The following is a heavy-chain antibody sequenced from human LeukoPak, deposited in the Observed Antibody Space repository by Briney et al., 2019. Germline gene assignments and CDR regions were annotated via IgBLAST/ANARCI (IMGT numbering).Heavy chain of an antibody. CDR3: AKDRTHFRSGPDY. D-gene: IGHD3-3*01. CDR1: GFTFSSYG. Sequence: GGSLRLSCTASGFTFSSYGMHWDRQAPGKGLKWVTFITYSGSNKYFADSVKGRFTISRDNSKNTLFLQMNSQRAEDTAVYYCAKDRTHFRSGPDYWGQGTLVTVSS. V-gene: IGHV3-30*18. CDR2: ITYSGSNK. J-gene: IGHJ4*02.